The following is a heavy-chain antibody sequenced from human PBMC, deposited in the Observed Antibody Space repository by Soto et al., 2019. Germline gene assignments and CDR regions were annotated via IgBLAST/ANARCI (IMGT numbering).Heavy chain of an antibody. CDR1: VFTFISYG. J-gene: IGHJ4*02. CDR2: ISYDGSNK. V-gene: IGHV3-30*18. Sequence: PGWSLRLSCAASVFTFISYGMHWVRQAPGKGLEWVAVISYDGSNKYYADSVKGRFTISRDNSKNTLYLQMNSLRAEDTAVYYCAKWTTVVSPLFDYWGQGMLVTVSS. CDR3: AKWTTVVSPLFDY. D-gene: IGHD4-17*01.